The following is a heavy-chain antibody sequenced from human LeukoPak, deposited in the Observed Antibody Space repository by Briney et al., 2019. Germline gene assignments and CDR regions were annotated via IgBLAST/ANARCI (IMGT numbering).Heavy chain of an antibody. CDR3: ARLGSSGSAQYFQD. V-gene: IGHV4-4*07. D-gene: IGHD6-19*01. CDR2: IYTSGTT. Sequence: SETLSLTCTVSGDPISTYYWSWIRQPAGKGPEWIGRIYTSGTTNYNSSLKSRLTMSVDTSKNQFSLKLNSVTAADTAVYYCARLGSSGSAQYFQDWGQGTLVAVSS. J-gene: IGHJ1*01. CDR1: GDPISTYY.